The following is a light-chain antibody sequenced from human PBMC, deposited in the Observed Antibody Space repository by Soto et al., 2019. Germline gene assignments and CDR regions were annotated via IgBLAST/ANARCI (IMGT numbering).Light chain of an antibody. V-gene: IGLV2-14*01. CDR3: SSHTNGSYV. J-gene: IGLJ1*01. CDR2: EVT. Sequence: QSVLTQPASVSGSPGQSITISCTGTSNDVGTYNYVSWYQQHPGKAPKLMIYEVTNRPSGVAFRFSGSKSGNTASLPISGLQAEDEADYYCSSHTNGSYVFGTGTKLTVL. CDR1: SNDVGTYNY.